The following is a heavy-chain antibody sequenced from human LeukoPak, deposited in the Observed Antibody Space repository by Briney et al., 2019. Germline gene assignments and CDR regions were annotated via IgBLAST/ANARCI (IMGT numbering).Heavy chain of an antibody. V-gene: IGHV1-18*01. CDR3: ARDAQVPAAAWAFDY. Sequence: ASVKVSCKASGYTFTSYGISWVRQAPGQGLEWMGWISAYNGNTNYAQKLQGRVTMTTDTSTSTAYMELRSLRSDDTAVYYCARDAQVPAAAWAFDYWGQGTLVTVSS. CDR1: GYTFTSYG. CDR2: ISAYNGNT. J-gene: IGHJ4*02. D-gene: IGHD2-2*01.